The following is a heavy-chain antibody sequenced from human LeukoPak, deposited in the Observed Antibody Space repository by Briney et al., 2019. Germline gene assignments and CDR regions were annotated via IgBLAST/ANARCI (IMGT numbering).Heavy chain of an antibody. CDR3: ARSFVVVPGAIDWFDP. Sequence: ASVKVSCKASGYTFTNYAMNWVRQAPGQGLEWMGWINTNSGNPAYAQGFTGRFVFSLDTSVSTAYLQISSLRAEDTAMYYCARSFVVVPGAIDWFDPWGQGTLVTVSS. V-gene: IGHV7-4-1*02. CDR1: GYTFTNYA. CDR2: INTNSGNP. J-gene: IGHJ5*02. D-gene: IGHD2-2*02.